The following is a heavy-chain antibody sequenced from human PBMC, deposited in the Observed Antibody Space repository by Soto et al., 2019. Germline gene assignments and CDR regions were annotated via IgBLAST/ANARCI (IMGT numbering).Heavy chain of an antibody. J-gene: IGHJ6*02. V-gene: IGHV1-24*01. D-gene: IGHD1-26*01. CDR2: FDPEDGET. CDR1: GYTLTELS. Sequence: ASVEVSCKVSGYTLTELSMHWVRQAPGKGLEGMGGFDPEDGETIYAQKFQGRVTMTEDTSTDTAYMELSSLRSEDTAVYYCATCSQRELSYYYYGMDVWGQGPTITV. CDR3: ATCSQRELSYYYYGMDV.